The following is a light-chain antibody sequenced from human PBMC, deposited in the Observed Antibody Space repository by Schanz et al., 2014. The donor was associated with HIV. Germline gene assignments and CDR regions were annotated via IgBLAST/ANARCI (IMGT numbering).Light chain of an antibody. CDR3: QQRINWPRT. J-gene: IGKJ1*01. CDR1: QSISNTY. V-gene: IGKV3D-20*02. CDR2: GAS. Sequence: ETVLTQSPGSLSLSPGERATLSCRASQSISNTYLAWYQQKPGQAPRLLLYGASRRATGIPDRFSGSGSGTDFTLTISSLEPEDFAVYYCQQRINWPRTFGQGTKVEIK.